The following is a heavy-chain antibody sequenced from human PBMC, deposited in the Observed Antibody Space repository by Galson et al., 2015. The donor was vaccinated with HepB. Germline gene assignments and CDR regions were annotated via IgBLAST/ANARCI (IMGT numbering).Heavy chain of an antibody. D-gene: IGHD3-22*01. CDR2: ISSRGDGT. Sequence: SLRLSCAASGFTFSVHFMHWVRQAPGKGLEYVAAISSRGDGTYYADSVKGRFIISRDNSQNTVYLQMTSLRPEDTAVYYRVKADSYFYDTSGYPRDSWGRGSLVTVSS. J-gene: IGHJ4*02. CDR1: GFTFSVHF. V-gene: IGHV3-64D*06. CDR3: VKADSYFYDTSGYPRDS.